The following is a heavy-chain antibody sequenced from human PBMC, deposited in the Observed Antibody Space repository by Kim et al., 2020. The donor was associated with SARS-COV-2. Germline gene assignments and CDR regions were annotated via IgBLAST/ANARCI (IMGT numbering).Heavy chain of an antibody. J-gene: IGHJ3*01. CDR1: GFTFSSYW. D-gene: IGHD3-10*01. CDR2: IKENGSEK. CDR3: ARDARPALSRGTFDF. V-gene: IGHV3-7*05. Sequence: GGSLRLSCAASGFTFSSYWMTWVRQAPGKGLEWVAIIKENGSEKYYVDSVKGRFTISRDNAKSSLYLQMNSLGVEDTAVYYCARDARPALSRGTFDFWGHGTMVTVSS.